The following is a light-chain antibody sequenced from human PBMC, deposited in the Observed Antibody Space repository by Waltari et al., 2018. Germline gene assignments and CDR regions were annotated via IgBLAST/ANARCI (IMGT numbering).Light chain of an antibody. V-gene: IGKV3-20*01. Sequence: EIVLKQSPATLSLSPGERATLSCRASQSVSSSYLAWYQQKPGQAPRLLIYGASSRATGIPDRFSGSGSGTDFTLTISRLEPEDFAVYYCQQYGSSPEYTFGQGTKLEIK. CDR1: QSVSSSY. CDR3: QQYGSSPEYT. CDR2: GAS. J-gene: IGKJ2*01.